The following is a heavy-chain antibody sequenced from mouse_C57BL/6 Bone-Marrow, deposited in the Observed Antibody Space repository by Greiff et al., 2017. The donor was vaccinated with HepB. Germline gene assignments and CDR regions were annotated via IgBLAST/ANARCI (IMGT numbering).Heavy chain of an antibody. V-gene: IGHV1-64*01. D-gene: IGHD1-1*01. Sequence: QVQLQQPGAELVKPGASVKLSCKASGYTFTSYWMHWVKQRPGQGLEWIGMIHPNSGSTNYNEKFKSKATLTVDKSYSTAYMQLSSLTSEDSAVYYCARDVVYPSYALDYWGQGTSVTVSS. J-gene: IGHJ4*01. CDR3: ARDVVYPSYALDY. CDR1: GYTFTSYW. CDR2: IHPNSGST.